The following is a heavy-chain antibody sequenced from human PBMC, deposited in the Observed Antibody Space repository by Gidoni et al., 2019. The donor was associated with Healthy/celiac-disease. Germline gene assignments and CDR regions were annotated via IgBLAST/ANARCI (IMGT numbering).Heavy chain of an antibody. D-gene: IGHD5-18*01. CDR2: ISSSSSTI. Sequence: VQLVESGGGLVQPGGSLRLSCAASGFTFRSYSMNWVRQAPGKGLEWVSYISSSSSTIYYADSVKGRFTISRDNAKNSLYLQMNSLRDEDTAVYYCARDSRIQRKRGPFDYWGQGTLVTVSS. V-gene: IGHV3-48*02. CDR1: GFTFRSYS. J-gene: IGHJ4*02. CDR3: ARDSRIQRKRGPFDY.